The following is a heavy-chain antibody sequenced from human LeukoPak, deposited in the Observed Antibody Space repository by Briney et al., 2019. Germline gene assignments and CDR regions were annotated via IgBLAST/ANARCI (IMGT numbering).Heavy chain of an antibody. V-gene: IGHV3-64*04. J-gene: IGHJ4*02. CDR2: ISTNGIST. CDR1: GFTFSNYA. D-gene: IGHD3-10*01. CDR3: ARERTQYGSESYYSPFDT. Sequence: GSLRLSCSASGFTFSNYAMHWVRQAPGKGLEHVSAISTNGISTHNADSVKGRFIISRDNSKNTLYLQMSSLRPEDTAVYYCARERTQYGSESYYSPFDTWGQGTLVTVSS.